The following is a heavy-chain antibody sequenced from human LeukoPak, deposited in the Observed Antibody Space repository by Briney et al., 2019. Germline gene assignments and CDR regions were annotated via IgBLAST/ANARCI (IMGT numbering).Heavy chain of an antibody. Sequence: ASVKVPCKASGYTFTSYYMHWVRQAPGQGLEWMGIINPSGGSTSYAQKFQGRVTMTRDTSTSTVYMELSSLSSEDTAVYYCAKGELRFKEFDYWGREPWSPSPQ. J-gene: IGHJ4*02. V-gene: IGHV1-46*01. CDR1: GYTFTSYY. CDR3: AKGELRFKEFDY. D-gene: IGHD3-3*01. CDR2: INPSGGST.